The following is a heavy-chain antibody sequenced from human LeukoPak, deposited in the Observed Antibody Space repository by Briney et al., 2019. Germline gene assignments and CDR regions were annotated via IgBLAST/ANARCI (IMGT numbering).Heavy chain of an antibody. CDR3: ASGPGDMQQLAPRLDY. V-gene: IGHV3-23*01. CDR1: GFTFSGYG. Sequence: GGTLRLSCAASGFTFSGYGMSWVRQAPGKGLEWVSSISASGGGTYYADSVKGRFTISRDNSKNTMYLQMNSLRSEDTAVYYCASGPGDMQQLAPRLDYWGQGTLVTVSS. CDR2: ISASGGGT. J-gene: IGHJ4*02. D-gene: IGHD6-13*01.